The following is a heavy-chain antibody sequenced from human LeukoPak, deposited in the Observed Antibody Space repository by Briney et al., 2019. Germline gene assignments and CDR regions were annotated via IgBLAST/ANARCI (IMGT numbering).Heavy chain of an antibody. CDR3: TTGLWYYGSSGYYLVDY. CDR1: GFTFSNAW. J-gene: IGHJ4*02. CDR2: IKSKTDAGAT. Sequence: GGSLRLSCAASGFTFSNAWMSWVRQAPGKGLEWVGRIKSKTDAGATDYAAPVKGRFTISRDDSKNTLYLQMNSLKTEDTAVYYCTTGLWYYGSSGYYLVDYWGQGTLVTVSS. V-gene: IGHV3-15*01. D-gene: IGHD3-22*01.